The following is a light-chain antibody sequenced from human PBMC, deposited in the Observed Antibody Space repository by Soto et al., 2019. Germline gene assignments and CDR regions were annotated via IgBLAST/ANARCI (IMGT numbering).Light chain of an antibody. Sequence: DFQMTQSPSSLSASVGDRVSITCRASQSIGTSLNWYQKKPGKAPKLLIYSASTLQGGGSSRFSDSESRTDFTLTIISLQPEDFPTYYCQQSYITTFTFGPGTKVDVK. V-gene: IGKV1-39*01. CDR2: SAS. CDR3: QQSYITTFT. J-gene: IGKJ3*01. CDR1: QSIGTS.